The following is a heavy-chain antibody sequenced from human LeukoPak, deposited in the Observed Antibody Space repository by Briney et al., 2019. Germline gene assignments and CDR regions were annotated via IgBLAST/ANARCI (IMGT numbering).Heavy chain of an antibody. CDR1: GGTFSSYA. CDR2: IIPIFGTA. CDR3: ARAKDYDILTGREVDGMDV. Sequence: SVKVSCKASGGTFSSYAISWVRQAPGQGLEWMGGIIPIFGTANYAQKFQGRVTITAGKSTSTACMELSSQRAEETAVYYCARAKDYDILTGREVDGMDVWGKGTTVTVSS. D-gene: IGHD3-9*01. J-gene: IGHJ6*04. V-gene: IGHV1-69*06.